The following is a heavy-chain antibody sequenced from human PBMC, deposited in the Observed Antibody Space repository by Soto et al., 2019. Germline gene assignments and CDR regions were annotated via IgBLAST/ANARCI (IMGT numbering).Heavy chain of an antibody. CDR3: AKGYDYNFVTRSPGALDY. V-gene: IGHV3-23*01. D-gene: IGHD4-4*01. J-gene: IGHJ4*01. Sequence: PGGSLRLSCAASGFTFRNYAMNWVRQAPGKGLEWISGISGSGGSTYYADSVKARFTISRDNSKNTLYLQMNILRAGDTAVYYCAKGYDYNFVTRSPGALDYWGQGNLVTVSS. CDR2: ISGSGGST. CDR1: GFTFRNYA.